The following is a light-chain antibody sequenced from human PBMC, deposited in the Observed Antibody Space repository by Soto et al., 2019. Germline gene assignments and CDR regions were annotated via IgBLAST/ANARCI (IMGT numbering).Light chain of an antibody. CDR1: NSDVGGYNY. J-gene: IGLJ1*01. CDR3: CSYAGSYTFDV. V-gene: IGLV2-11*01. Sequence: QSVLTLPRSVSGSAAHSFTISCPGTNSDVGGYNYVSWYQPHPGQAPKLIIYDVSRRPSGVPDRSSGSKSGNTASLTISGLQAEDEADYYCCSYAGSYTFDVFGTGTKVTVL. CDR2: DVS.